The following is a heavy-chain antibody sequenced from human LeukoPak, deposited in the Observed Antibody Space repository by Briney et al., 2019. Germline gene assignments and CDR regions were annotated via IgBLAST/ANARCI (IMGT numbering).Heavy chain of an antibody. CDR2: FEPEDGET. D-gene: IGHD6-13*01. CDR3: ATVSLSSSWYSHFDY. J-gene: IGHJ4*02. Sequence: ASVKVSCKVSGYTLTELSMHWVRQAPGKGLEWMGGFEPEDGETIYAQKFQGRVTMTEDTSTDTAYMELSSLRSEDTAVYYCATVSLSSSWYSHFDYWGQGTLVTVSS. CDR1: GYTLTELS. V-gene: IGHV1-24*01.